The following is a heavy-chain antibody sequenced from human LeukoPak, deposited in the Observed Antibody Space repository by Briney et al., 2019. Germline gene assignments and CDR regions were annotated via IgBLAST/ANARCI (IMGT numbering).Heavy chain of an antibody. J-gene: IGHJ4*02. Sequence: GESLKISCKGSGYSFTSYWIGWVRQMPGKGLEWMGIIYPGDSDTRYSPSFQGQVTISADKSISTAYLQWSSLKASDTAMYYCARSGIVAAGTGLCDYWGQGTLVTVSS. D-gene: IGHD6-13*01. CDR2: IYPGDSDT. V-gene: IGHV5-51*01. CDR3: ARSGIVAAGTGLCDY. CDR1: GYSFTSYW.